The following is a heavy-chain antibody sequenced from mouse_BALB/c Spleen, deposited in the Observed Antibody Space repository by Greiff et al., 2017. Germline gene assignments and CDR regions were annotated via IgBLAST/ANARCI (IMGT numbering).Heavy chain of an antibody. D-gene: IGHD1-1*01. CDR1: GYSITSGYY. CDR2: ISYDGSN. V-gene: IGHV3-6*02. J-gene: IGHJ2*01. Sequence: EVQLQESGPGLVKPSQSLSLTCSVTGYSITSGYYWNWIRQFPGNKLEWMGYISYDGSNNYNPSLKNRISITRDTSKNQFFLKLNSVTTEDTATYYCARDHYGSPFDYWGQGTTLTVSS. CDR3: ARDHYGSPFDY.